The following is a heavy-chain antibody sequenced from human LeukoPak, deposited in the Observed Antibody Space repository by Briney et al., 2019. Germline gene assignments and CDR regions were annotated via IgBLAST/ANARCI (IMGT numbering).Heavy chain of an antibody. CDR1: SGSFSGYY. J-gene: IGHJ6*03. CDR3: ARHKDYYYSYMDV. CDR2: INHSGIT. V-gene: IGHV4-34*01. Sequence: SETLSLTCAVYSGSFSGYYWNWIRQSPGKGLEWIGEINHSGITNYNPSPTSRVTISVDTSKNQFSLKLSSVTAADTAVYYCARHKDYYYSYMDVWGKGTTVTISS.